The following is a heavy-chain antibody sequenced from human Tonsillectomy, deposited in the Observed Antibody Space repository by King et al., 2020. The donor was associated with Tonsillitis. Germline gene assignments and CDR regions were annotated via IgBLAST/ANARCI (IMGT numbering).Heavy chain of an antibody. D-gene: IGHD1-26*01. V-gene: IGHV3-33*08. CDR1: GFTFSSYG. CDR2: IWYDGSNK. CDR3: ARDGGQVGAITISAFDI. Sequence: HVQLVESGGGVVQPGRSLRLSCAASGFTFSSYGMHWVRQAPGKGLEWVAVIWYDGSNKYYADSVKGRFTISRDNSKNTLYLQMNSLRAEDTAVYYCARDGGQVGAITISAFDIWGQGTMVTVSS. J-gene: IGHJ3*02.